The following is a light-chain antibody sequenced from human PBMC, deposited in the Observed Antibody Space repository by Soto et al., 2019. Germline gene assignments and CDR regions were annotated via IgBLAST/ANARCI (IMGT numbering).Light chain of an antibody. Sequence: QSVLTQPPSVSWAPGQRVTISCTGSSSNIGAGYDVHWYQQLPGTATKLLIYGNSNRPSGVPDRFSGSKSGTTASLTISGLQAEDEADYYCCSYAGSYTFGGGTKVTVL. CDR2: GNS. CDR3: CSYAGSYT. V-gene: IGLV1-40*01. CDR1: SSNIGAGYD. J-gene: IGLJ3*02.